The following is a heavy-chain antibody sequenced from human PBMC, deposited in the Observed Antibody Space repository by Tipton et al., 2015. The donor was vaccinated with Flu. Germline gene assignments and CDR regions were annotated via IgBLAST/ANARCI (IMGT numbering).Heavy chain of an antibody. Sequence: QLVQSGAEVKKPGASVKVSCKAAGYTFTGYGVSWVRQAPGQGLEWMGWISAYNGNTNYAQKLQGRVSMTTDTSTRTAYMELRSLRSDDTAVYYCARDVAALNNWFDPWGQGTLVTVSS. J-gene: IGHJ5*02. CDR3: ARDVAALNNWFDP. CDR2: ISAYNGNT. V-gene: IGHV1-18*01. D-gene: IGHD6-6*01. CDR1: GYTFTGYG.